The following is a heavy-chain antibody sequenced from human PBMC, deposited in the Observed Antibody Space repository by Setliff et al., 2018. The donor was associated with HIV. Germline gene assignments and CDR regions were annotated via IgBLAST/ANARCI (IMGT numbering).Heavy chain of an antibody. Sequence: PGGSLRLSCGASGFRVTDTYMAWVRQAPGKGLEWVFGMNTDGSSTRYADSVKGRFTISRDNAKNMLYLQMNSLSADDTAVYYCVRGSGYYYFDNWGQGALVTVSS. CDR1: GFRVTDTY. V-gene: IGHV3-74*01. J-gene: IGHJ4*02. CDR2: MNTDGSST. CDR3: VRGSGYYYFDN. D-gene: IGHD3-22*01.